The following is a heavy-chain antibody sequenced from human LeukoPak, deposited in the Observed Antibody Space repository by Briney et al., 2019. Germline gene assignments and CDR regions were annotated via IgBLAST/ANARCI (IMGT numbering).Heavy chain of an antibody. CDR3: ARDGGGRNTVTLNYYYYGMDV. CDR2: IIPIFGTA. J-gene: IGHJ6*02. V-gene: IGHV1-69*13. Sequence: SVKVSCKASGGTFSSYAISWVRQAPGQGLEWMGGIIPIFGTANYAQKFQGRVTITADESTSTAYMELSSLRSEDTAVYYSARDGGGRNTVTLNYYYYGMDVWGQGTTVTVSS. CDR1: GGTFSSYA. D-gene: IGHD4-17*01.